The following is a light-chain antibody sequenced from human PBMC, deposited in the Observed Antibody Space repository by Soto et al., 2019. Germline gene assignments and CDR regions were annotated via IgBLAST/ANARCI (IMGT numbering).Light chain of an antibody. CDR3: QQRSNWLT. CDR2: DAS. Sequence: IVLTQSPATLSLSPWERVTLSCRASQSVSSYLAWYQQKPGQAPRLLIYDASNRATGIPARFSGSGSGTDFTLTISSLEPEDFAVYYCQQRSNWLTFGGGTKVDIK. V-gene: IGKV3-11*01. J-gene: IGKJ4*01. CDR1: QSVSSY.